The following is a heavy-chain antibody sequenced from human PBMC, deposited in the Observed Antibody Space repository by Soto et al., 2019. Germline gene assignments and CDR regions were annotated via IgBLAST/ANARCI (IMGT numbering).Heavy chain of an antibody. CDR3: ATRGFTGQFDD. D-gene: IGHD3-16*01. V-gene: IGHV3-30*03. Sequence: QVQLVESGGGVVQPGRSLRVSCAASGFTFSTYGMHWVRQAPGKGLEWVAVTSYDGSNKYYTDSVKGRFTISRDNSKNTLDLQMNSLRAEDTAVYYCATRGFTGQFDDWGQGTLVTVSS. CDR2: TSYDGSNK. CDR1: GFTFSTYG. J-gene: IGHJ4*02.